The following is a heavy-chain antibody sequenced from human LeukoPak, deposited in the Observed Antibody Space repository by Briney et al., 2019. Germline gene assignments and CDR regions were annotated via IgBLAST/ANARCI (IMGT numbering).Heavy chain of an antibody. D-gene: IGHD3-22*01. CDR2: INYSGST. J-gene: IGHJ3*02. V-gene: IGHV4-59*01. CDR1: GGSISSYY. CDR3: ARGLYDSSGENAFDI. Sequence: SETLSLTCTVSGGSISSYYWSWIRQPPGKGLEWIGYINYSGSTNYNPSLKSRVTISVDTSKNQFSLKLSSATAADTAVYYCARGLYDSSGENAFDIWGQGTMVTVSS.